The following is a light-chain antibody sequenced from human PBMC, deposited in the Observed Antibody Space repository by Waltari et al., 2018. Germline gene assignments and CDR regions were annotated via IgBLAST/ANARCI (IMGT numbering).Light chain of an antibody. J-gene: IGKJ1*01. CDR2: TAT. Sequence: ETVTITCRTSQDVKNYFAWYQQKPGKAPELLIYTATFLQTGVPSRFSGSGSGTDFTLTISSLQSEDFATYFCQQNYAFPRTFGQGTKVEVK. V-gene: IGKV1D-8*01. CDR1: QDVKNY. CDR3: QQNYAFPRT.